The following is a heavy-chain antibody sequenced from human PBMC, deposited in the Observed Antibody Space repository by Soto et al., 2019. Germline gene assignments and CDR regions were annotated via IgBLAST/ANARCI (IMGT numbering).Heavy chain of an antibody. Sequence: GASVKVSCKASGYTFTSYYMHWVRQAPGQGLERMGIINPSGGSTSYAQKFQGRVTMTRDTSTSTVYMELSSLRSEDTAVYYCARDGAALWFGELLYRSPPDYYYYGMDVWGQGTTVTVSS. J-gene: IGHJ6*02. CDR3: ARDGAALWFGELLYRSPPDYYYYGMDV. CDR2: INPSGGST. D-gene: IGHD3-10*01. V-gene: IGHV1-46*01. CDR1: GYTFTSYY.